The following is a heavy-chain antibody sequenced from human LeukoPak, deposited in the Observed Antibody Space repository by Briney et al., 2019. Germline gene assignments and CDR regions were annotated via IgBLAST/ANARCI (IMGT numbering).Heavy chain of an antibody. CDR2: ISSSSSYI. D-gene: IGHD1-26*01. J-gene: IGHJ4*02. Sequence: GGSLRLSCAASGFTFSSYSMNWDRQAPGKGLEWVSSISSSSSYIYYADSVKGRFTISRDNAKNSLYLQMNSLRAEDTAVYYRARDLASSGSSIDYWGQGTLVTVSS. CDR1: GFTFSSYS. CDR3: ARDLASSGSSIDY. V-gene: IGHV3-21*01.